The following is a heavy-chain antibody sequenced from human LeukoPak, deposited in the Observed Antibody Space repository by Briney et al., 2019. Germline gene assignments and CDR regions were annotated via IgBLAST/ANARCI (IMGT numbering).Heavy chain of an antibody. J-gene: IGHJ2*01. CDR2: IYYSGST. D-gene: IGHD6-13*01. CDR1: GGSISSSSYY. CDR3: ARVYYSSSYDYWYFDL. V-gene: IGHV4-39*07. Sequence: SETLSLTCTVSGGSISSSSYYWGWIRQPPGKGLEWIGSIYYSGSTYYNPSFKSRVTISVDTSKNQFSLKLSSVTAADTAVYYCARVYYSSSYDYWYFDLWGRGTLVTVSS.